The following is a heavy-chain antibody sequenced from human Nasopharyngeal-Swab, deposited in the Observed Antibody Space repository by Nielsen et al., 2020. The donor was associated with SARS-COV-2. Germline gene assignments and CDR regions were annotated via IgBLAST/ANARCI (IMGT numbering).Heavy chain of an antibody. V-gene: IGHV3-30-3*01. Sequence: VRQAPGKGLEWVAVTSRDGSDKYCADSVKGRFTMSRDTSKNVVYLEMNSLSIEDTAVYYCARSVNFDYGDLQPPFGYWGQGTLVTVSS. CDR3: ARSVNFDYGDLQPPFGY. J-gene: IGHJ4*02. D-gene: IGHD4-17*01. CDR2: TSRDGSDK.